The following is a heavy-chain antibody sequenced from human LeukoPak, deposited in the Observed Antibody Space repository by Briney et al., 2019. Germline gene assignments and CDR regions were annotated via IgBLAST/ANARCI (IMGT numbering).Heavy chain of an antibody. Sequence: PGGSLRLSCAASGFPFSGSGMHWVRQAPGKGLEWVAVISYDGSNKYYADSVKGRFTISRDNSKNTLYLQMNSLRAEDTAVYYCASSSGGYFDYWGQGTLVTVSS. CDR2: ISYDGSNK. CDR3: ASSSGGYFDY. V-gene: IGHV3-30*19. CDR1: GFPFSGSG. J-gene: IGHJ4*02. D-gene: IGHD3-10*01.